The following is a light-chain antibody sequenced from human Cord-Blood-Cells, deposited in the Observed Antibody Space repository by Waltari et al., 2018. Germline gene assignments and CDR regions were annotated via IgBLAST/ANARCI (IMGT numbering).Light chain of an antibody. V-gene: IGKV1-5*03. CDR1: QSISSW. Sequence: DIQMTQSPSTLSASVGDRVTITCRASQSISSWLAWYQQKPGKAPKLLIYKASSLESGVPSRFSGSGSGTEFALTISSLQPDDFATYYCQQYNSYPYTFGQGTKLEIK. CDR3: QQYNSYPYT. J-gene: IGKJ2*01. CDR2: KAS.